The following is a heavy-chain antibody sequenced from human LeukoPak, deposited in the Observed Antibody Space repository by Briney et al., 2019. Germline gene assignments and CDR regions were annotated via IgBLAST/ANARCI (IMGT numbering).Heavy chain of an antibody. D-gene: IGHD6-13*01. CDR2: TSSSGSTI. CDR3: ARDLRTAAAGN. J-gene: IGHJ4*02. V-gene: IGHV3-48*03. Sequence: GGSLRLSCAASGFTFSSYEVNWVRQAPGKGLEWVSYTSSSGSTIYYADSVEGRFTISRDNAKNSLYLQMNSLRAEDTAVYYCARDLRTAAAGNWGQGTLVTVSS. CDR1: GFTFSSYE.